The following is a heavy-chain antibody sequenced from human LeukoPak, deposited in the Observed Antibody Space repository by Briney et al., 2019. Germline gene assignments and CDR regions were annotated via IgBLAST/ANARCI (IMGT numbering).Heavy chain of an antibody. V-gene: IGHV3-21*06. J-gene: IGHJ3*02. Sequence: GGSLRLSCAASGFTFSSYEMNWVRQAPGKGLEWVSFISSSSSYIYYADSVKGRFTISRDNARNSLYLQMNSLRAEDTAVYYCARDVPYYYESSGYYSLGFDIWGQGTMVTVSS. CDR3: ARDVPYYYESSGYYSLGFDI. CDR2: ISSSSSYI. D-gene: IGHD3-22*01. CDR1: GFTFSSYE.